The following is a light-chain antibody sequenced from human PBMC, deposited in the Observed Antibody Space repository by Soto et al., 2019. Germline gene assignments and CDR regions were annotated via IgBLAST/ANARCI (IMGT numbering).Light chain of an antibody. Sequence: EIVMTQSPATLSVSPGERATLSCRASQSVSSNLAWYQQKPGQAPRLLIYGASTRATGIPTRFSGSGSGTEFTLTISSLQSEDFAVYYCQQYNNWSQFVQGTKVEIK. CDR3: QQYNNWSQ. V-gene: IGKV3-15*01. J-gene: IGKJ1*01. CDR1: QSVSSN. CDR2: GAS.